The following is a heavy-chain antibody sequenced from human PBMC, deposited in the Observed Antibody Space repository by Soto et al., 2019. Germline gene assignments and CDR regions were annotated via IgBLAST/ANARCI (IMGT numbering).Heavy chain of an antibody. Sequence: QVQLQQWGAGLLKPSETLSLTCAVYGGSFSGYYWSWIRQPPGKGLEWIGEINHSGSTNYKPSLKSRVTISVDTSKNQFSLKLSSVTAADTAVYYCARGNLRTEAFDIWGQGTMVTVSS. CDR3: ARGNLRTEAFDI. CDR2: INHSGST. CDR1: GGSFSGYY. D-gene: IGHD4-17*01. J-gene: IGHJ3*02. V-gene: IGHV4-34*01.